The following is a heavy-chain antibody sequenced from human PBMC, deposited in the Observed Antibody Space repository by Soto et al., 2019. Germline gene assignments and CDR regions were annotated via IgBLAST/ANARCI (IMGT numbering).Heavy chain of an antibody. J-gene: IGHJ6*02. V-gene: IGHV1-69*01. Sequence: QVQLVQSGAEVKKPGSSVKVSCKASGGTFSSYAISWVRQAPGQGLEWMGGIIPIFGTANYAQKFQGRVTITADESTSTAYMELSSLRSEDTAVYYCAREKREQLWGDYYYGMDVWGQGTTVTVSS. CDR1: GGTFSSYA. CDR2: IIPIFGTA. CDR3: AREKREQLWGDYYYGMDV. D-gene: IGHD5-18*01.